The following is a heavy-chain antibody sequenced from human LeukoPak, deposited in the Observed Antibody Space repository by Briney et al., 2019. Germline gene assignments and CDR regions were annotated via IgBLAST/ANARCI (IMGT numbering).Heavy chain of an antibody. Sequence: GGSLRLSCAASGFTFSSYAMHWVRQAPGKGLEWVAVISYDGSNKYYADSVKGRFTISRDNSKNTLYLQMNSLRADDTAVYYCARLRFGEFEDAFDIWGQGTMVIVSS. CDR1: GFTFSSYA. CDR2: ISYDGSNK. CDR3: ARLRFGEFEDAFDI. V-gene: IGHV3-30-3*01. D-gene: IGHD3-10*01. J-gene: IGHJ3*02.